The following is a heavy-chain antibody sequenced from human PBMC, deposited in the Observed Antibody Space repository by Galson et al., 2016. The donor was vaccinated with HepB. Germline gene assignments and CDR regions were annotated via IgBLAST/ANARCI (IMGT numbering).Heavy chain of an antibody. J-gene: IGHJ4*02. CDR1: GGSFSDYY. D-gene: IGHD3-3*01. CDR2: INHRGST. CDR3: ARGWNDYYVFFDY. V-gene: IGHV4-34*01. Sequence: ETLSLTCAVYGGSFSDYYWSWIRQPPGKGLEWIGEINHRGSTNYNPSLKSRVTISVDTSKNQFSLRLNSVTAADTAVYYCARGWNDYYVFFDYWGQGTLVTVSS.